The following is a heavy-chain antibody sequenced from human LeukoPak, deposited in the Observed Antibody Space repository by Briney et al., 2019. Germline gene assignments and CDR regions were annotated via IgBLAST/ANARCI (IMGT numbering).Heavy chain of an antibody. CDR2: FDPEDGET. CDR3: AIFDPCIAARFLGGDY. CDR1: GYTLTQFS. V-gene: IGHV1-24*01. J-gene: IGHJ4*02. Sequence: GASVNVSCKVAGYTLTQFSMHWVRQAPGKGLEWMGGFDPEDGETIYAQKFQGRVTMTEDTSTDTAYMELSSLRSEGKAVYYCAIFDPCIAARFLGGDYWGQGTLVTVSS. D-gene: IGHD6-6*01.